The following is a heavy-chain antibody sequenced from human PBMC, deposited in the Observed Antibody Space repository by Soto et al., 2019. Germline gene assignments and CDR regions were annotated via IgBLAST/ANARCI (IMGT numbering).Heavy chain of an antibody. CDR3: ARGFDFWSGPSYYYMDV. CDR1: GGSFSGYY. Sequence: TSETLSLTCAVYGGSFSGYYWSWIRQPPGKGLEWIGEINHSGSTNYNPSLKSRVTISVDTSKNQFSLKLSSVTAADTAVYYCARGFDFWSGPSYYYMDVWGKGTTVTVSS. V-gene: IGHV4-34*01. J-gene: IGHJ6*03. D-gene: IGHD3-3*01. CDR2: INHSGST.